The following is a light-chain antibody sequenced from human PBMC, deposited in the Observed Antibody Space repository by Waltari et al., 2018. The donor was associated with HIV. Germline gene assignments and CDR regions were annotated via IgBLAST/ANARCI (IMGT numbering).Light chain of an antibody. CDR2: LNSDGSH. CDR3: QTWGTGIHWV. CDR1: SGHSSYA. V-gene: IGLV4-69*01. J-gene: IGLJ3*02. Sequence: QLVLTQSPSASASLGASVKLTCTLSSGHSSYAIAWHQPQPEKGPRDLMKLNSDGSHSKGDGIPDRFSGFSSGAERYLTISSLQAEDEADYYCQTWGTGIHWVFGGGTKLTVL.